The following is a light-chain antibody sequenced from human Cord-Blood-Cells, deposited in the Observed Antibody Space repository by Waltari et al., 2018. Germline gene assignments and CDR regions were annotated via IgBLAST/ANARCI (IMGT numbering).Light chain of an antibody. CDR1: SSDVGGYNY. V-gene: IGLV2-8*01. Sequence: QSALTQPPSASGSPGQSVTISCTGTSSDVGGYNYVSWYQQHPGKAPKLMIYEVSKRPSGGPNRFSGSKAGNTASLTVSGLQAEDEADYYCSSYAGSNNEVFGGGTKLTVL. J-gene: IGLJ2*01. CDR2: EVS. CDR3: SSYAGSNNEV.